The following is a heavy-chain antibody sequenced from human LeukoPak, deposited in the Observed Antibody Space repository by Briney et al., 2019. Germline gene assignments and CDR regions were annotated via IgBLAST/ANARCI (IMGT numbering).Heavy chain of an antibody. CDR1: GYTFTGYY. V-gene: IGHV1-46*01. CDR2: INPSGGST. CDR3: AKDSSSWSGLNWFDH. J-gene: IGHJ5*02. D-gene: IGHD6-13*01. Sequence: ASVKVSCKASGYTFTGYYMHWVRQAPGQGLEWMGIINPSGGSTSYAQKFQGRVTMTRDMSTSTVYMELSSLRSEDTAVYYCAKDSSSWSGLNWFDHWAREPWSPSPQ.